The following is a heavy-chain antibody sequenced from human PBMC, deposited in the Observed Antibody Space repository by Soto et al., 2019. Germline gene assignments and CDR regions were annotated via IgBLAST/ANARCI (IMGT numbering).Heavy chain of an antibody. CDR3: ARHRPQEDDSKKGFDY. Sequence: PGGSLRLSCAASGFTFGNYGMHWVRQSPGKGLEWVAVISYHGDNKYYADSVKGRFTISRDNSKNTLFLQMNSLRGEDTALYYCARHRPQEDDSKKGFDYWGQGTPVTVSS. D-gene: IGHD2-15*01. CDR2: ISYHGDNK. J-gene: IGHJ4*02. CDR1: GFTFGNYG. V-gene: IGHV3-30*03.